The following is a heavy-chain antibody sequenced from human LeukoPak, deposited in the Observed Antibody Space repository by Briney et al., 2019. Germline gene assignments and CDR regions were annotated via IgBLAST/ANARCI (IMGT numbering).Heavy chain of an antibody. CDR3: VRGGQWLTLFDY. J-gene: IGHJ4*02. CDR2: INPNSGGT. D-gene: IGHD6-19*01. CDR1: GYTFTGYY. Sequence: ASVKVSCKASGYTFTGYYMHWVRQAPGQGLEWMGWINPNSGGTNYAQKLQGWVTMTRDTSISTAYMELSRLRSDDTAVYYCVRGGQWLTLFDYWGQGTLVTVSS. V-gene: IGHV1-2*04.